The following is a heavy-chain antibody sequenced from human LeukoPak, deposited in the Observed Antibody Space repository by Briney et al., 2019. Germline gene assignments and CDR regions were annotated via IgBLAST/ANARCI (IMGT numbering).Heavy chain of an antibody. Sequence: SETLSLTCTVSGGSISSYYWSWIRQPAGKGLEWIGRIYTTGSTNYNPSLKSRVTMSVDTSKNQFSLKLNSVTAADTAVYYCAREIAAEKNWFDPWGQGTLVTVSS. V-gene: IGHV4-4*07. D-gene: IGHD6-25*01. CDR1: GGSISSYY. CDR2: IYTTGST. CDR3: AREIAAEKNWFDP. J-gene: IGHJ5*02.